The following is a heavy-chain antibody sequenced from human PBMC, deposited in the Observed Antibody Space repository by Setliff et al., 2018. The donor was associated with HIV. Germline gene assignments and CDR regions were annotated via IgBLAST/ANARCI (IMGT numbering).Heavy chain of an antibody. CDR1: GFTFSSYS. CDR2: ISSSSSYT. V-gene: IGHV3-21*04. Sequence: GGSLRLSCAASGFTFSSYSMNWVRQAPGKGLEWVSYISSSSSYTHYADSVKGRFTISRDNVKNSLYLQMNSLRGEDTALYFCARDYYDSSGYSVDYWGQGTLVTVSS. CDR3: ARDYYDSSGYSVDY. J-gene: IGHJ4*02. D-gene: IGHD3-22*01.